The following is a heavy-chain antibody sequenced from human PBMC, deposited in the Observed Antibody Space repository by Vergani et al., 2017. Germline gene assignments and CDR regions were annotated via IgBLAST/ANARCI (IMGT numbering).Heavy chain of an antibody. J-gene: IGHJ6*02. CDR2: ISSSSSTI. V-gene: IGHV3-48*01. CDR1: GFTFSSYI. CDR3: ARGVDTESYGMDV. Sequence: EVQLVESGGGWVQPGGSLRLSCAASGFTFSSYIMNCVRQAPGKGREWVSYISSSSSTIYYADSVKGRFTISRDKAKNSLYLQMNSLRAEDTAVYYCARGVDTESYGMDVWGQGTTVTVPS. D-gene: IGHD5-18*01.